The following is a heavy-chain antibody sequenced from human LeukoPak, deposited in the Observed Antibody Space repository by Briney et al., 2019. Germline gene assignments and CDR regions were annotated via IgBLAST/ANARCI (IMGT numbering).Heavy chain of an antibody. CDR2: ISWNSGSI. V-gene: IGHV3-9*01. CDR3: ASLMYYDSSGTRDY. D-gene: IGHD3-22*01. Sequence: PGRSLRLSCAASGFTFDDYAMHWVRQAPGKGLEWVSGISWNSGSIGYADSVKGRFTISRDNAKNSLYLQMNSLRAEDTAVYYCASLMYYDSSGTRDYWGQGTLVTVSS. J-gene: IGHJ4*02. CDR1: GFTFDDYA.